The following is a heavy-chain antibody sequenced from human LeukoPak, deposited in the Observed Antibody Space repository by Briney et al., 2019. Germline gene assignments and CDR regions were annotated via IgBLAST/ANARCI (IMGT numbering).Heavy chain of an antibody. J-gene: IGHJ4*02. Sequence: GGSLRLSCAASGFTFSSYEMNWVRQAPGKGLMWVSYISSSGSTIYYADSVKGRFTISRDSAKNSLYLQMNSLRAEDTAVYYCAKGPLPFDYWGQGTLVTVSS. CDR2: ISSSGSTI. CDR3: AKGPLPFDY. CDR1: GFTFSSYE. V-gene: IGHV3-48*03.